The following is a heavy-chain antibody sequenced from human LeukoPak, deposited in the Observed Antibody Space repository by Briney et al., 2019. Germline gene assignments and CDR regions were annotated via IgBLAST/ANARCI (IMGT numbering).Heavy chain of an antibody. J-gene: IGHJ5*02. CDR2: INHSGST. D-gene: IGHD1-1*01. CDR1: GGSFSGYY. Sequence: SETLSLTCAVYGGSFSGYYWSWIRQPPGKGLEWIGEINHSGSTNYNPSLKSRVTISVDTSKNQFSLKLSSVTAADTAVYYCARRRYSLDPWGQGTLVTVSS. V-gene: IGHV4-34*01. CDR3: ARRRYSLDP.